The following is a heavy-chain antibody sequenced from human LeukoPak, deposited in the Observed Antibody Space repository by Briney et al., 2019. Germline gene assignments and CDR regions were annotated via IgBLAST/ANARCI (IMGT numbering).Heavy chain of an antibody. CDR1: GFTFSSYA. Sequence: GRSLRLSCAASGFTFSSYAMHWVRQAPGKGLEWVAVISYDGSNKYYADSVKGRFTISRDNSKNTLYLQMNSLRAEDTAVYYCWGFGELEDYWGQGTLVTVSS. J-gene: IGHJ4*02. CDR3: WGFGELEDY. CDR2: ISYDGSNK. D-gene: IGHD3-10*01. V-gene: IGHV3-30-3*01.